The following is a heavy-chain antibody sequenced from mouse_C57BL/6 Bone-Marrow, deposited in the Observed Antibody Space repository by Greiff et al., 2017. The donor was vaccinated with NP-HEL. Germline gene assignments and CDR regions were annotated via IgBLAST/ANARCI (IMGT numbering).Heavy chain of an antibody. Sequence: QVHVKQPGAELVKPGASVKLSCKASGYTFTSYWMHWVKQRPGRGLEWIGRIDPNSGGTKYNEKFKSKATLTVDKPSSTAYMQLSSLTSEDSAVYYCARDGSSPSYWYFDVWGTGTTVTVSS. CDR2: IDPNSGGT. J-gene: IGHJ1*03. V-gene: IGHV1-72*01. CDR1: GYTFTSYW. CDR3: ARDGSSPSYWYFDV. D-gene: IGHD1-1*01.